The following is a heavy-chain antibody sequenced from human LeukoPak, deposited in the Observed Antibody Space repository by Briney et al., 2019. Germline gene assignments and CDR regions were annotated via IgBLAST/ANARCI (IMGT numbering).Heavy chain of an antibody. CDR1: GGTFSSYA. CDR2: IIPILGIA. CDR3: ARALVEMATIDY. Sequence: SVKASCKASGGTFSSYAISWVRQAPGQGLEWMGRIIPILGIANYAQKFQGRVTITADKSTSTAYMELSSLRSEDTAVYYCARALVEMATIDYWGQGTLVTVSS. V-gene: IGHV1-69*04. J-gene: IGHJ4*02. D-gene: IGHD5-24*01.